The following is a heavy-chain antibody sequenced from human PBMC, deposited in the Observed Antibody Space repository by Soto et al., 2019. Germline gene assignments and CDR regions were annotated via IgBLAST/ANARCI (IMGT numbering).Heavy chain of an antibody. J-gene: IGHJ3*02. CDR1: GFTFDDYA. CDR3: VKDFDHGYDTRGSYLVNHFDI. D-gene: IGHD3-22*01. V-gene: IGHV3-9*01. CDR2: ITWNSGTI. Sequence: DVQLVESGGGLVQPGRSLRLSCTASGFTFDDYAIHWVRQAPGKGLEWVSGITWNSGTIGYADSVKGRFTISRDNAKNSLYLQMNSLRTEDTAFYYCVKDFDHGYDTRGSYLVNHFDIWGQGTMVTVSS.